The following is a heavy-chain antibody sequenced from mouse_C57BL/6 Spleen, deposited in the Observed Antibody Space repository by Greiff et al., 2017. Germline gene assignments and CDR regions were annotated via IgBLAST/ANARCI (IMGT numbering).Heavy chain of an antibody. CDR1: GYSFTGYY. CDR3: ARVLYSNYVDAMDY. D-gene: IGHD2-5*01. V-gene: IGHV1-42*01. J-gene: IGHJ4*01. Sequence: EVKVEESGPELVKPGASVKISCKASGYSFTGYYMNWVKQSPEKSLEWIGEINPSTGGTTYNQKFKAKATLTVDKSSSTAYMQLKSLTSEDSAVYYCARVLYSNYVDAMDYWGQGTSVTASS. CDR2: INPSTGGT.